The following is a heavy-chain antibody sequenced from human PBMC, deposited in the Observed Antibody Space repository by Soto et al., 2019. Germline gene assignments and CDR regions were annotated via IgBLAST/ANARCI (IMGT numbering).Heavy chain of an antibody. Sequence: QVQLVESGGGVVQPGRSLRLSCAASGFTFSSYGMHWVRQAPGKGLEWVAVISYDGSNKYYADSVKGRFTISRDNSKNTLYLQMHSLRAEDTAVYYCAKDRGIVVVPAAIPRGDYGMDVWGQGTTVTVSS. CDR1: GFTFSSYG. CDR3: AKDRGIVVVPAAIPRGDYGMDV. V-gene: IGHV3-30*18. CDR2: ISYDGSNK. J-gene: IGHJ6*02. D-gene: IGHD2-2*02.